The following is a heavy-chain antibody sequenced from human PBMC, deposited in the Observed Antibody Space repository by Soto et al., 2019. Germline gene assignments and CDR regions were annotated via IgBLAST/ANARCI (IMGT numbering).Heavy chain of an antibody. CDR2: IYYTGST. CDR3: ARTVVIRGLIIREFDY. V-gene: IGHV4-59*07. D-gene: IGHD3-10*01. CDR1: GDSINSYY. Sequence: PSATLSLTCAVSGDSINSYYWRWIRHSPGKGLEWIGYIYYTGSTNYNPSLKSRVTISVDTSKNQFSLKLSSVTAADTAVYYCARTVVIRGLIIREFDYWGQGNLVTVS. J-gene: IGHJ4*02.